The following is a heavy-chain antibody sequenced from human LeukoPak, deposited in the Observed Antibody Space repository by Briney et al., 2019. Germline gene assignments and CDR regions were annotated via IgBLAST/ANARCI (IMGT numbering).Heavy chain of an antibody. D-gene: IGHD3-10*01. Sequence: PGGSLRLSCAVSGFTVSYNYMSWVRLAPGKGLEWVATIYRGGSTYYADSVKGRFTISRDNAENMLYLQMNSLRDEDTALYYCAKGMYGSGTYYIGDSFYIRGPGTMGNRSS. CDR3: AKGMYGSGTYYIGDSFYI. J-gene: IGHJ3*02. V-gene: IGHV3-53*01. CDR2: IYRGGST. CDR1: GFTVSYNY.